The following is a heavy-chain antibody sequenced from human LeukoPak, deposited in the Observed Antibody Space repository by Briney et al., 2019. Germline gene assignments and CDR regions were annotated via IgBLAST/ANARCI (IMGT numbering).Heavy chain of an antibody. Sequence: PGGSLRLSCAASGFTFSSYEMNWVRQAPGKGLEWVSYISSSGSTIYYADSVKGRSTISRGNAKNSLYLQMNSLRAEDTAVYYCARDLGYYDSSGCFDYWGQGTLVTVSS. D-gene: IGHD3-22*01. V-gene: IGHV3-48*03. CDR2: ISSSGSTI. CDR3: ARDLGYYDSSGCFDY. CDR1: GFTFSSYE. J-gene: IGHJ4*02.